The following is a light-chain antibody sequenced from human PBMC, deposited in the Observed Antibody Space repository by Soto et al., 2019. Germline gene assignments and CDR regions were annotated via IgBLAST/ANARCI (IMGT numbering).Light chain of an antibody. Sequence: EVVLTQSPGTLSLSPGERATLSCRASQSVSSYLAWYQQKPGQAPRLLIYDASNRATGIPARLSGSGSGTDFTLTIIRLEPEDFAVYYCQQHSSSLWTFGQGTKVDIK. V-gene: IGKV3-11*01. J-gene: IGKJ1*01. CDR3: QQHSSSLWT. CDR1: QSVSSY. CDR2: DAS.